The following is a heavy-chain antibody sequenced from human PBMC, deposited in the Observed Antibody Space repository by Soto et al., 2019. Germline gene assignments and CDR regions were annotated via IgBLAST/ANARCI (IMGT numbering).Heavy chain of an antibody. CDR3: ARYQGTPMTQEHYYRVEL. Sequence: GGSLRLSCAASGFTFSSYAMHWVRQAPGKGLEWVAVISYDGNIKYYVDSVKGRFTISRDNSKNTLYLQMNSLRAEATAVYYFARYQGTPMTQEHYYRVELWGQGIQVTVCS. CDR1: GFTFSSYA. J-gene: IGHJ4*03. D-gene: IGHD5-18*01. CDR2: ISYDGNIK. V-gene: IGHV3-30*03.